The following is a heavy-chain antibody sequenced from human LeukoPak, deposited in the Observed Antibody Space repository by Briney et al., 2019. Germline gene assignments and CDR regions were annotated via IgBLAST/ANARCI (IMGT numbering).Heavy chain of an antibody. CDR3: ARVSCSGNSCGGDF. CDR1: GFTFNTYR. Sequence: PGGSLRLSCEASGFTFNTYRMKWVRQAPGKGLEGLSYISSSSQTIYYADSVKGRFTISRDNAKNSLYLQMNSLRAEDTAVYYCARVSCSGNSCGGDFWGQGTLVTVSS. D-gene: IGHD2-15*01. CDR2: ISSSSQTI. J-gene: IGHJ4*02. V-gene: IGHV3-48*01.